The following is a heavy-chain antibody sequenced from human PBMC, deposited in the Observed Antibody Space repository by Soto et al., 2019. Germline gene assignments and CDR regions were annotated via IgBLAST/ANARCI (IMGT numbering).Heavy chain of an antibody. V-gene: IGHV4-59*01. CDR1: GGSISYYY. J-gene: IGHJ6*02. Sequence: SETLSLTCTVSGGSISYYYWSWIRQPPGKELEWIGSIYYSGSTNYNPSFKSRVTISVDTSKNQFTLKLNSVTAADTAVYYCARDLWGYCGTDCYPLDVWGQGTTVTVSS. CDR2: IYYSGST. D-gene: IGHD2-21*02. CDR3: ARDLWGYCGTDCYPLDV.